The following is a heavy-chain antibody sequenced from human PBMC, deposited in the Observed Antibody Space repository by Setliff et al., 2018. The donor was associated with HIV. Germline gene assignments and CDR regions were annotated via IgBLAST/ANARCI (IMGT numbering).Heavy chain of an antibody. CDR2: VSSRGDT. D-gene: IGHD3-10*01. V-gene: IGHV4-4*07. Sequence: PSETLSLTCTVSDSGTYYWSWIRQPAGKGLEWIGRVSSRGDTNYNPSLKSRVTMSVDTSKNQFSLKLTSVTASDTAVYYCARAAAGNMGPFGLWGQGSPVTVSS. CDR1: DSGTYY. CDR3: ARAAAGNMGPFGL. J-gene: IGHJ1*01.